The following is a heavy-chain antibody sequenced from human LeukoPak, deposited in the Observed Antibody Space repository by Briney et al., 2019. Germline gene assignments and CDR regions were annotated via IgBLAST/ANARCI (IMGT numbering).Heavy chain of an antibody. Sequence: GGSLRLSCAASGFTVSSNYMSWVRQAPGKGLEWVSVIYSGGSTYYADSVKGRFTISRDNSKDTLNLQMNSLSGEDTAVHYFSKTGNSPTGDYWGQGTLVTVSS. V-gene: IGHV3-53*01. J-gene: IGHJ4*02. CDR3: SKTGNSPTGDY. CDR1: GFTVSSNY. CDR2: IYSGGST. D-gene: IGHD3-10*01.